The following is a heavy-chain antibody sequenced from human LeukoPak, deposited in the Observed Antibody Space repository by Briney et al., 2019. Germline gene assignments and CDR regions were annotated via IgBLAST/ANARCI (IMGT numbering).Heavy chain of an antibody. D-gene: IGHD2-2*01. J-gene: IGHJ4*02. V-gene: IGHV3-23*01. CDR3: AKESCSSRCNFDH. CDR2: ITDSGGHT. CDR1: GFTVSSNY. Sequence: GGSLRLSCAVFGFTVSSNYMNWVRQAPGKGLEWVSAITDSGGHTYYGDSVKGRFTISRDNSKNTLYLQMNSLRADDTAVYFCAKESCSSRCNFDHWGQGTLVTVSS.